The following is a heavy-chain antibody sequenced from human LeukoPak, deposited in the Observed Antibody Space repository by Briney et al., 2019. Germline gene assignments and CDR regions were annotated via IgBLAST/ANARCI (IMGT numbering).Heavy chain of an antibody. CDR1: GYTFTGYY. CDR3: AREVGSGYLFCAY. D-gene: IGHD3-22*01. J-gene: IGHJ4*02. CDR2: INPNSGGT. V-gene: IGHV1-2*02. Sequence: GASVKVSCKASGYTFTGYYIHWVRQAPGQGLKWMGWINPNSGGTNYAQKFQGRVTMTRDTSINTAYMELSRLRSDDTAVYYCAREVGSGYLFCAYWGQGTLVTVSS.